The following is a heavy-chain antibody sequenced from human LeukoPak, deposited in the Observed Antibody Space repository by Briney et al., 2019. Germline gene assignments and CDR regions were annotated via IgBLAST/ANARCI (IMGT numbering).Heavy chain of an antibody. J-gene: IGHJ5*02. V-gene: IGHV1-18*01. Sequence: ASVKVSCKASGYTFTSYGISWVRQAPGQGLEWMGWISAYNGNTNYAQKLQGRVTMTTDTSTSTAYMELRRLRSDDTAVYYCARVVIPNDYSNHNWFDPWGQGTLVTVSS. CDR2: ISAYNGNT. CDR1: GYTFTSYG. D-gene: IGHD4-11*01. CDR3: ARVVIPNDYSNHNWFDP.